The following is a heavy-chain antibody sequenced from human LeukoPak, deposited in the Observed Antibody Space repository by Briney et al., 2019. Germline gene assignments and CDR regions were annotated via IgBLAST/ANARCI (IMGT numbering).Heavy chain of an antibody. CDR1: GFTVSSNY. CDR3: ARDQRGSLKYGMDV. D-gene: IGHD3-10*01. CDR2: IYSGGST. V-gene: IGHV3-66*01. J-gene: IGHJ6*02. Sequence: GGSLRLSCAASGFTVSSNYMSWVRQATGKGLEWVSVIYSGGSTYYADSVKSRFTISRDNSKNTLYLQMNSLRAEDTAVYYCARDQRGSLKYGMDVWGQGTTVTVSS.